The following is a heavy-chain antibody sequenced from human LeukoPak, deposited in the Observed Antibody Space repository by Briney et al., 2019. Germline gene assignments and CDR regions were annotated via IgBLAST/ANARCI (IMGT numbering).Heavy chain of an antibody. CDR2: ISGSGGST. V-gene: IGHV3-23*01. J-gene: IGHJ4*02. CDR3: AKDRGSYGYY. D-gene: IGHD5-18*01. CDR1: GFTFSSYG. Sequence: GGTLRLSCAASGFTFSSYGMSWVRQAPGKGLEWVSAISGSGGSTYYADSVKGRFTISRDNSKNTLYLQMNSLRAEDTAVYYCAKDRGSYGYYWGQGTLVTVSS.